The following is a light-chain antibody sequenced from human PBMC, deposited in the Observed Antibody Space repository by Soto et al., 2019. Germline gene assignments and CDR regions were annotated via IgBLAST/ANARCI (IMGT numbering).Light chain of an antibody. CDR2: DAS. V-gene: IGKV3-11*01. Sequence: EIVLPQSPATLSLSPGESATLSCRASERVGSYLAWYQQKPGQAPRLLIFDASKRATGIPARFSGSGSGTDFTLTISRLEPEDFAVYYCLQRHIWPRKYTFGQGTKLEI. J-gene: IGKJ2*01. CDR3: LQRHIWPRKYT. CDR1: ERVGSY.